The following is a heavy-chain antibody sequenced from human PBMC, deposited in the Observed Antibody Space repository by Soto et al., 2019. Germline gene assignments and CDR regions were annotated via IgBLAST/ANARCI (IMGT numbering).Heavy chain of an antibody. V-gene: IGHV3-15*01. CDR3: TYYDSSGYYYPDYFDY. J-gene: IGHJ4*02. Sequence: PGGSLRLSCAASGFTFSNAWMSWVRQAPGKGLEWVGRIKSKTDGGTTDYAAPVKGRFTISRDDSKNTLYLQMNSLKTEDTAVYYCTYYDSSGYYYPDYFDYWGQGTLVTVS. CDR2: IKSKTDGGTT. CDR1: GFTFSNAW. D-gene: IGHD3-22*01.